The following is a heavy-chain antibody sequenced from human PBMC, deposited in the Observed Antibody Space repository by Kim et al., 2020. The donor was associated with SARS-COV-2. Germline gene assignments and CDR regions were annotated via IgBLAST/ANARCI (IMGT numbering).Heavy chain of an antibody. D-gene: IGHD3-3*01. CDR2: IYYSGST. CDR1: GGSISSYY. Sequence: SETLSLTCTVSGGSISSYYWSWIRQPPGKGLEWIGYIYYSGSTNYNPSLKSRVTISVDTSKNQFSLKLSSVTAADTAVYYCARDRPSDFWSGHDAFDIWGQGTMVPVSS. V-gene: IGHV4-59*01. CDR3: ARDRPSDFWSGHDAFDI. J-gene: IGHJ3*02.